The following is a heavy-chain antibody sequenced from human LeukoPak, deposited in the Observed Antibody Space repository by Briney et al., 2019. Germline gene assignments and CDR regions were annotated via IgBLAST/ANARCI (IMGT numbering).Heavy chain of an antibody. CDR2: IYYSGST. Sequence: SETLSLTCTVSGGSISSGDYYWSWIRQPPGKGLEWIGYIYYSGSTYYNPSLKSRVTISVDTSKNQLSLKLSSVTAADTAVYYCARGISGGYNVCPDAFDIWGQGTMVTVSS. D-gene: IGHD5-24*01. CDR3: ARGISGGYNVCPDAFDI. J-gene: IGHJ3*02. V-gene: IGHV4-30-4*08. CDR1: GGSISSGDYY.